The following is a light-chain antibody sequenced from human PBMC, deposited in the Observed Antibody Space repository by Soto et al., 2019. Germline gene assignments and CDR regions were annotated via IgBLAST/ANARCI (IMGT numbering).Light chain of an antibody. CDR3: QQYNSYSWT. CDR1: QSISSW. J-gene: IGKJ1*01. V-gene: IGKV1-5*01. CDR2: DAS. Sequence: DIQMTQSPSTLSASVGDRVTITCRASQSISSWLAWYQQKPGKAPKLLIYDASSLESGVHSMFSGSGSGTEFTLTISTLQTDDFATCYCQQYNSYSWTLGQGTKVEIK.